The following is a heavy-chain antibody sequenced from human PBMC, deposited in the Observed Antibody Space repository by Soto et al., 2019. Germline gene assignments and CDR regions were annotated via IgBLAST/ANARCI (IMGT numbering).Heavy chain of an antibody. V-gene: IGHV3-30-3*01. J-gene: IGHJ5*02. CDR1: GFTFSGYK. CDR2: ISEDGNNK. CDR3: AREAKYDYVWGSYRSRAFDP. Sequence: WWSLGLSCAASGFTFSGYKMHWVCQAPGKGLEWVAVISEDGNNKYYADSVRGRFTISRDNSKNTLYLQMSSLRSEDTAVYYCAREAKYDYVWGSYRSRAFDPWGQGTLVTVSS. D-gene: IGHD3-16*02.